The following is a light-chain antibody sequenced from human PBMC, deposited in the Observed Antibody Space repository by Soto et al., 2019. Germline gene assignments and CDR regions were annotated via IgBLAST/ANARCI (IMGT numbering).Light chain of an antibody. CDR3: AAWDDRLDVYV. J-gene: IGLJ1*01. CDR1: SSDVGKYDY. V-gene: IGLV2-8*01. CDR2: EVS. Sequence: QSVLTQPPSASGSPGQSVTISCTGTSSDVGKYDYVSWFQHHPGKAPKLIIYEVSKRPSGVPDRFSGSKSGSTASLTISGLQSEDEADYYCAAWDDRLDVYVFGTGTKVTVL.